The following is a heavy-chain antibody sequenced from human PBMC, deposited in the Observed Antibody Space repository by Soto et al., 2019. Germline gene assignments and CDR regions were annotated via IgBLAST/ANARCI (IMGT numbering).Heavy chain of an antibody. Sequence: QLQLQESGSGLVKPSQTLSLTCAVSGGSISSGGYSWSWIRQPPGKGLEWIGYIYHSGSTYYNPSRTIRVTISVDRSTNQFSLKLSSVTAADTAVYYCARAGGLGAVAVDYWGQGTLVTVSS. CDR3: ARAGGLGAVAVDY. D-gene: IGHD6-19*01. V-gene: IGHV4-30-2*01. CDR2: IYHSGST. CDR1: GGSISSGGYS. J-gene: IGHJ4*02.